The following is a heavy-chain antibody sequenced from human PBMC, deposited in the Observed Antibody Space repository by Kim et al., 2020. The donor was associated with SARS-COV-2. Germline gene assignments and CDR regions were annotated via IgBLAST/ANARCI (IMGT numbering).Heavy chain of an antibody. CDR2: ISSSSSYT. CDR3: ARAGHCSGGSCWSDAFDI. V-gene: IGHV3-11*05. D-gene: IGHD2-15*01. Sequence: GGSLRLSCAASGFTFSDYYMSWIRQAPGKGLEWVSYISSSSSYTNYADSVKGRFTISRDNAKNSLYLQMNSLRADDTAVYYCARAGHCSGGSCWSDAFDIWGQGTMVTVSS. J-gene: IGHJ3*02. CDR1: GFTFSDYY.